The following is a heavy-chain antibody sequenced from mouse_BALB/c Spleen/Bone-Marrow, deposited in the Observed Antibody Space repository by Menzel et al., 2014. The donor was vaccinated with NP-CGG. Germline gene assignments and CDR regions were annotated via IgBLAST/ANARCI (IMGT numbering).Heavy chain of an antibody. CDR2: IWRGGST. D-gene: IGHD2-2*01. Sequence: QVQLQQSGPGLVQPSQSLSITCTVSGFSLTSYGVHWVRQSPGKGLEWLGVIWRGGSTDYNAAFMSRLSITKDNSKSXVFFKMNSLQADDTAIYYCAKKREIYYGYGAMDYGGQGTSVTVSS. CDR1: GFSLTSYG. J-gene: IGHJ4*01. V-gene: IGHV2-5*01. CDR3: AKKREIYYGYGAMDY.